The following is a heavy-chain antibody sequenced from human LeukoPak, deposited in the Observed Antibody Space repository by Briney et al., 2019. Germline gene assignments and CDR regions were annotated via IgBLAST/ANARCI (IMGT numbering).Heavy chain of an antibody. CDR2: MSSSSSYI. CDR1: GFTFSSYT. V-gene: IGHV3-21*06. CDR3: ARDTYDILTGYYKWAFDI. D-gene: IGHD3-9*01. J-gene: IGHJ3*02. Sequence: GRSLRLSCAASGFTFSSYTMNWVRQAPGKGLELVSSMSSSSSYIYYADSVKGRFTISRDNAKNSLYLQMNSLRAEDTAVYYCARDTYDILTGYYKWAFDIWGQGTMVTVSS.